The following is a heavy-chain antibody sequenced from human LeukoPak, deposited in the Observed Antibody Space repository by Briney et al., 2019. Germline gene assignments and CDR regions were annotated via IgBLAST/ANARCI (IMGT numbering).Heavy chain of an antibody. V-gene: IGHV4-38-2*02. Sequence: PSETLSLTCTVSGYSISSGYYWGWIRQPPGKGLEWIGSIYHGGSTYYNPSLKSRVTISVDTSKNQFSLRLSSVTAADTAVYYCARDTNLRDSFDIWGQGTMVTVSS. CDR1: GYSISSGYY. CDR3: ARDTNLRDSFDI. CDR2: IYHGGST. D-gene: IGHD2-8*01. J-gene: IGHJ3*02.